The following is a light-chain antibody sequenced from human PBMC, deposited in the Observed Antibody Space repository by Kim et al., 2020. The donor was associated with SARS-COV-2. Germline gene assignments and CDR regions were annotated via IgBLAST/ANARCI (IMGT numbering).Light chain of an antibody. J-gene: IGLJ3*02. CDR1: KLGDQY. Sequence: SYELTQPPSVSVSPGQTVTITCSGDKLGDQYASWFQQKPGQSPVLLIYHDNKRPSGIPERFFGSHSVRTATLTISGAQPLDEADYFCQATWVFGGGTQLTVL. CDR2: HDN. CDR3: QATWV. V-gene: IGLV3-1*01.